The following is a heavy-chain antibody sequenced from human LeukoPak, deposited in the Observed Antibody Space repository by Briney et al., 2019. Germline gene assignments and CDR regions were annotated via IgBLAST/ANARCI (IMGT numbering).Heavy chain of an antibody. J-gene: IGHJ3*02. CDR2: IYYSGST. CDR3: ARSKPGTQGGVAFDI. V-gene: IGHV4-59*01. D-gene: IGHD1-14*01. CDR1: GGSISSYY. Sequence: SETLSLTCTVSGGSISSYYWSWIRQPPGKGLEWVGYIYYSGSTKYNPSLKSRVTISVDTSKNQFSLKLNSVTAADTAVYYCARSKPGTQGGVAFDIWGQGTMVTVSS.